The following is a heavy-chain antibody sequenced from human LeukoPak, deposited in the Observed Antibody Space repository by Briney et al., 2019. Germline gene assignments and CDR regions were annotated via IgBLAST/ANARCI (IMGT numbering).Heavy chain of an antibody. CDR3: AVLDFWSGYPGFDY. Sequence: GGSLRLSCAASGFTFSSYGMHWVRQAPGKGLEWVTVISYDGSNKYYADSVKGRFTISRDNSKNTLYLQMNSLRAEDTAVYYCAVLDFWSGYPGFDYWGQGTLVTVSS. J-gene: IGHJ4*02. V-gene: IGHV3-30*03. D-gene: IGHD3-3*01. CDR1: GFTFSSYG. CDR2: ISYDGSNK.